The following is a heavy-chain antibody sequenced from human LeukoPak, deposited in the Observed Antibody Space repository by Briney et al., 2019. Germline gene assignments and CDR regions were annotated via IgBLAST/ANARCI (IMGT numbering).Heavy chain of an antibody. J-gene: IGHJ3*02. CDR1: GFTFSSYW. D-gene: IGHD3-22*01. V-gene: IGHV3-7*01. CDR3: ARAVHDYYESSGYYSVGAFDI. Sequence: GGSLRLSCAASGFTFSSYWMSWVRQAPGKGLEWVANIKQDGSEKYYVDSVKGRFTISRDNTKNSLYLQMNSLRAEDTAVYYCARAVHDYYESSGYYSVGAFDIWGQGTMVTVSS. CDR2: IKQDGSEK.